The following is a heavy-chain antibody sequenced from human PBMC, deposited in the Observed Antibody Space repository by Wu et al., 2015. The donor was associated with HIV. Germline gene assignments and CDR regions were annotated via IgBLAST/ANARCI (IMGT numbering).Heavy chain of an antibody. D-gene: IGHD3-22*01. CDR2: MNPNSGKT. CDR1: GYTFTNYD. V-gene: IGHV1-8*01. J-gene: IGHJ3*02. CDR3: VRSPNMIVVVILLFDI. Sequence: QVQLVQSGAEVKKPGASMKVSCKASGYTFTNYDINWVRQATGKGPEWVGWMNPNSGKTAYVQNFQGRVTMTRDTSITTAYMELSSLTSEDTAVYYCVRSPNMIVVVILLFDIWGQGTMVTVSS.